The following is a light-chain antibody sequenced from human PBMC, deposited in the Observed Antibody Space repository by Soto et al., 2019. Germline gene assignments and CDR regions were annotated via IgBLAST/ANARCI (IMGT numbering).Light chain of an antibody. CDR2: DND. J-gene: IGLJ1*01. V-gene: IGLV1-51*01. Sequence: QSVLTQPPSVSAAPGQTVTISCSGSSSNIGKNFVCWHQHLPGTAPKLLIYDNDKRPSGIPDRFSSSKTGTSATLGITGLQTGDEADYYCGTWDSSLSAGVFGTGTKLTVL. CDR1: SSNIGKNF. CDR3: GTWDSSLSAGV.